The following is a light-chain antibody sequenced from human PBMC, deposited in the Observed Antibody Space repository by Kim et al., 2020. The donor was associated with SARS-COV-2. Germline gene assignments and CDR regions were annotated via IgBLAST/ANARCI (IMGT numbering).Light chain of an antibody. CDR3: QQSYTITYT. CDR2: GAS. J-gene: IGKJ2*01. V-gene: IGKV1-39*01. Sequence: DIQMTQSPSSLSASVGDRVTITCRAGQTISRHLNWYQQKPGKAPNLLIYGASNLRSGVPSRFSGSGSGTDFTLTISSLQPEDFATYYCQQSYTITYTFGQGTKLEI. CDR1: QTISRH.